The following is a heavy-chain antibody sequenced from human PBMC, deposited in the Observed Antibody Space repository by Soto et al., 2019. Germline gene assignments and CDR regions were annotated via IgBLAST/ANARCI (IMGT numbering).Heavy chain of an antibody. J-gene: IGHJ5*02. D-gene: IGHD6-13*01. CDR2: INHSGST. Sequence: PSETLSLTCAVYGGSFSGYYWSWIRQPPGKGLEWIGEINHSGSTNYNPSLKSRVTISVDTSKNQFSLKLSSVTAADTAVYYCATRGVGAAAGTVWFDPWGQGTLVTVSS. V-gene: IGHV4-34*01. CDR3: ATRGVGAAAGTVWFDP. CDR1: GGSFSGYY.